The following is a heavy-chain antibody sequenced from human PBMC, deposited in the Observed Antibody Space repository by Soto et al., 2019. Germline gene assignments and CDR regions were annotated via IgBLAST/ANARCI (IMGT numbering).Heavy chain of an antibody. Sequence: GGSLRLSCAASGFTFRNYAMTWVRQAPWKGLEWVSTISASGFGTYYADSLKGRLTISRDNSKNTLYLQMNSLRAEDTAVYYCAKLSSAVAGTVFDYWGQGTLVTVSS. D-gene: IGHD6-19*01. J-gene: IGHJ4*02. CDR3: AKLSSAVAGTVFDY. CDR1: GFTFRNYA. CDR2: ISASGFGT. V-gene: IGHV3-23*01.